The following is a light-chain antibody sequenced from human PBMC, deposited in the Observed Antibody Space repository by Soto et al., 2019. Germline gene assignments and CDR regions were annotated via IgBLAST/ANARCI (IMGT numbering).Light chain of an antibody. Sequence: QSVLTQPASVSGSPGQSITISCTGTSNDVGANNYVSWYQHHPGKAPKILIYEARNRPSGVSNRFSGSKSGNTASLTISGLQAEDEADYYCTSYTSTSTLGFGGGTKLTVL. CDR2: EAR. J-gene: IGLJ2*01. CDR3: TSYTSTSTLG. CDR1: SNDVGANNY. V-gene: IGLV2-14*01.